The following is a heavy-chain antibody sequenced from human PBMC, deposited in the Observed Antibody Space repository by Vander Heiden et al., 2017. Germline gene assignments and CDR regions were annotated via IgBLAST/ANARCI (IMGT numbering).Heavy chain of an antibody. CDR2: ISSSSSYI. Sequence: EVQLVESGGGVVKPGGSLRLACAASGSTFSSYSMNGVRQAPGKGLEWVKSISSSSSYIYNADTVNGRFTISSDNAKNTLYLKMTSLRAEDTAVYDCARDRSQWELLSYYYGMDVWGQGTTVTVSS. J-gene: IGHJ6*02. V-gene: IGHV3-21*01. D-gene: IGHD1-26*01. CDR1: GSTFSSYS. CDR3: ARDRSQWELLSYYYGMDV.